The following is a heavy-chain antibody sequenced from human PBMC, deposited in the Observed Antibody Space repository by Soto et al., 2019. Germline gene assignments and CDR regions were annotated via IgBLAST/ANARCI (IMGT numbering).Heavy chain of an antibody. D-gene: IGHD3-22*01. CDR1: GYSFTSYW. CDR3: AIDYYDSSAPDAFDI. Sequence: GESLKISCKGSGYSFTSYWISWVRQMPGKGLEWMGRIDPSDSYTNYSPSFQGHVTISADKSVSTAYLQWSSLKASDTAMYYFAIDYYDSSAPDAFDIWGQGTMVTVSS. CDR2: IDPSDSYT. V-gene: IGHV5-10-1*01. J-gene: IGHJ3*02.